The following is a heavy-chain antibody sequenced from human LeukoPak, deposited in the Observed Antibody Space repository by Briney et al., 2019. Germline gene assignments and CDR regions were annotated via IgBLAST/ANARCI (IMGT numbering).Heavy chain of an antibody. CDR3: ARDLPPGSSGWYLGY. Sequence: GGSLRLSCAASGFTFSSYAMHWVRQAPGKGLEWVAVISYDGSNKYYADSVKGRFTISRDNSKNTLYLQMNSLRAEDTALYYCARDLPPGSSGWYLGYWGQGTLVTVSS. D-gene: IGHD6-19*01. V-gene: IGHV3-30-3*01. CDR1: GFTFSSYA. J-gene: IGHJ4*02. CDR2: ISYDGSNK.